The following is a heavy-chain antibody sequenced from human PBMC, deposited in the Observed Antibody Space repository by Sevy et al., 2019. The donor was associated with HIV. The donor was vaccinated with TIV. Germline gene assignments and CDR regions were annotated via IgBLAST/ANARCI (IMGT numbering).Heavy chain of an antibody. CDR2: IITKNHGGTP. V-gene: IGHV3-49*04. Sequence: GESLKISCTGSGFNIADYYMTWVRQAPGKGLDWVGFIITKNHGGTPEDGASVKGRFTISRDDSKTTIYLQMHSLKTEDPGIYYCARHAREAWRGSGVYYNVTDGFDPWGQGTLVTVSS. D-gene: IGHD3-10*01. CDR1: GFNIADYY. J-gene: IGHJ5*02. CDR3: ARHAREAWRGSGVYYNVTDGFDP.